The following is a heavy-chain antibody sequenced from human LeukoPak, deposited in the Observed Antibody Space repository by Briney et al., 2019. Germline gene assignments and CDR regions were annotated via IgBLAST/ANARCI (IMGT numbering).Heavy chain of an antibody. CDR1: GGSISSSSYY. J-gene: IGHJ6*03. D-gene: IGHD3-10*01. CDR2: FEYGGST. CDR3: ARRHGYGSGSLVIGYYMDV. Sequence: NPSETLSLTCTVSGGSISSSSYYWGWIRQAPGKGLEWIGSFEYGGSTYYNPSLKSRVTVSVDTSKNQFSLKLSSVTAADTAVYYCARRHGYGSGSLVIGYYMDVWGKGTTVTISS. V-gene: IGHV4-39*07.